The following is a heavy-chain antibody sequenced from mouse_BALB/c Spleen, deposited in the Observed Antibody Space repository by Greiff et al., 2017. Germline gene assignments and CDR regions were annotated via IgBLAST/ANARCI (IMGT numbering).Heavy chain of an antibody. J-gene: IGHJ3*01. Sequence: EVQRVESGGGLVKPGGSLKLSCAASGFTFSDYYMYWVRQTPEKRLEWVATISDGGSYTYYPDSVKGRFTISRDNAKNNLYLQMSSLKSEDTAMYYCARDRSYGSSYWFAYWGQGTLVTVSA. D-gene: IGHD1-1*01. CDR2: ISDGGSYT. V-gene: IGHV5-4*02. CDR1: GFTFSDYY. CDR3: ARDRSYGSSYWFAY.